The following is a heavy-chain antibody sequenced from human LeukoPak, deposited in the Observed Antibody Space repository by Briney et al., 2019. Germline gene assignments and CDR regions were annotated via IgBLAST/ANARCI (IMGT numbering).Heavy chain of an antibody. CDR3: AREHSAYDSLGYYVYHCMDV. Sequence: SETLSLTCIVSGVSISSYYWSWVRQPAGKGLEWIGRISPSGSTNYNPSLKSRVTMSVDTSKKQFSLRLSSVTAADTAVYYCAREHSAYDSLGYYVYHCMDVWGTGTTVTISS. V-gene: IGHV4-4*07. CDR1: GVSISSYY. CDR2: ISPSGST. J-gene: IGHJ6*03. D-gene: IGHD5-12*01.